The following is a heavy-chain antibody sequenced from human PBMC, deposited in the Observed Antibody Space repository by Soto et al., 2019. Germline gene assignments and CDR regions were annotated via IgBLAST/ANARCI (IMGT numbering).Heavy chain of an antibody. CDR1: GFTFSTYS. CDR2: ISSSSSYI. J-gene: IGHJ4*02. CDR3: ARDLQMATIRGGDY. Sequence: EVQLVESGGGLVKPWGSLRLYCTASGFTFSTYSMNWVRQAPGKGLEWVSSISSSSSYILYADSVKGRFTISRDNGKNSLYLQMNSLRAEDTAVYYCARDLQMATIRGGDYWGQGTLVTVSS. V-gene: IGHV3-21*02. D-gene: IGHD5-12*01.